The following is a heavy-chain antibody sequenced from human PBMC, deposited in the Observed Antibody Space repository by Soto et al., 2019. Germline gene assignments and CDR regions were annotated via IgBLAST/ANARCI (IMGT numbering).Heavy chain of an antibody. V-gene: IGHV4-39*01. J-gene: IGHJ6*02. CDR2: IYYTGNT. CDR3: VSNYGSGRPPYFYYGMDV. Sequence: PETLYLTCTVAGDSIRSSTDYWGWVRQPPGKGLEWIGSIYYTGNTYFNPSLKSRVPISVDTSKNQFSLNLNSVTAADTAVYYCVSNYGSGRPPYFYYGMDVWGQGTTVTVSS. CDR1: GDSIRSSTDY. D-gene: IGHD3-10*01.